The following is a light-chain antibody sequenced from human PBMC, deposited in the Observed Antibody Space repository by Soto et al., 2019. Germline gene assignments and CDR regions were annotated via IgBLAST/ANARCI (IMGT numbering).Light chain of an antibody. CDR1: SSDVGGYNY. CDR3: NSYTSTNTWV. V-gene: IGLV2-14*01. J-gene: IGLJ3*02. Sequence: QSVLTQPASVSGSPGQSITISCTGTSSDVGGYNYVSWYQQHPGKAPKLMIYEVSNRPSGVSNRFSGSKSGNTASLTISGLQAEDEAEYYCNSYTSTNTWVFGGGTKLTVL. CDR2: EVS.